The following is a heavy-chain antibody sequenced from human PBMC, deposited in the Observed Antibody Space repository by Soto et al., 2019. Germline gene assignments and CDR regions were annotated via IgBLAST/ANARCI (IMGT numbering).Heavy chain of an antibody. CDR3: ARSIGGSSYYPPDY. V-gene: IGHV3-30*03. J-gene: IGHJ4*02. D-gene: IGHD6-13*01. CDR2: LANDESDQ. CDR1: GFTIHGYG. Sequence: QMQLVESGGGVVQPGGSLRLSCAASGFTIHGYGMHWVRQSPGEGLEWVAVLANDESDQYFADSVKGRFTISRDNSKNTLYLQLDSLRPEDTAVYYCARSIGGSSYYPPDYWGQGTLVTVSS.